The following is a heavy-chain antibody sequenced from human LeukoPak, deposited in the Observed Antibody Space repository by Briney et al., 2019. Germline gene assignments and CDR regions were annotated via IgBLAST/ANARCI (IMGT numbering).Heavy chain of an antibody. CDR3: ARVPYDSSGYYFDY. CDR2: IYYSGST. Sequence: SETLTLTCTVSGGSISSGDYYWSWIRQPPGKGLEWIGYIYYSGSTYYNPSLKSRVTISVDTSKNQFSLKLSSVTAADTAVYYCARVPYDSSGYYFDYWGQGTLVTVSS. V-gene: IGHV4-30-4*01. D-gene: IGHD3-22*01. CDR1: GGSISSGDYY. J-gene: IGHJ4*02.